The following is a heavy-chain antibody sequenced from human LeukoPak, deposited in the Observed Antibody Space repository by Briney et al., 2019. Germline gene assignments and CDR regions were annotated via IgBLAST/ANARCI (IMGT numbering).Heavy chain of an antibody. Sequence: GGSLRLSCAASGFTFSNYWMHWVRQVPGKGLVWVSRINDDGSATFYADSVKGRFTISRDNAKNTLFLQINSLRAEHTAVYYCAREILAPGKTHVYWGQGTPVTVSS. CDR2: INDDGSAT. V-gene: IGHV3-74*01. CDR3: AREILAPGKTHVY. CDR1: GFTFSNYW. J-gene: IGHJ4*02.